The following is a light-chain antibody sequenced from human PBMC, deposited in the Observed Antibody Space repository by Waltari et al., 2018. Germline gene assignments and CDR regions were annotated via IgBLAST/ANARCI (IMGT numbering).Light chain of an antibody. CDR3: HQSNGLPRT. CDR2: YAS. CDR1: QSIGTR. Sequence: EIVLTQSPDFQSVTPKEKVTITCRASQSIGTRVHWYQQKPDQSPKLIIKYASQSISGVPSRFSGSGSGTGFTLSINSLEAEDAAVYYCHQSNGLPRTFGQGTKVEIK. V-gene: IGKV6D-21*02. J-gene: IGKJ1*01.